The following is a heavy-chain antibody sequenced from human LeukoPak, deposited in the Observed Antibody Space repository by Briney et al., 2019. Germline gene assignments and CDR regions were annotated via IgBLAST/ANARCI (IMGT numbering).Heavy chain of an antibody. D-gene: IGHD6-13*01. CDR1: GFTFNTYA. Sequence: GGSLRLSCAASGFTFNTYAMNWVRQAPGKGLEWVAVIWYDGSNEYYADSVKGRFTISRDNSKNTLYLQMNSLRAEDSAVYFCARDSASIAAAVYWYFDLWGRGTLVTVSS. V-gene: IGHV3-33*01. J-gene: IGHJ2*01. CDR3: ARDSASIAAAVYWYFDL. CDR2: IWYDGSNE.